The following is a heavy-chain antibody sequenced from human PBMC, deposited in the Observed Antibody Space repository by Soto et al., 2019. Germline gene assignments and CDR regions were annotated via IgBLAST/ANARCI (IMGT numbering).Heavy chain of an antibody. CDR2: INWNDDK. CDR1: GFSLNTRAVG. CDR3: AHRHDLGGFDI. D-gene: IGHD2-15*01. V-gene: IGHV2-5*01. J-gene: IGHJ3*02. Sequence: SGPRLGNPTQTLRLTCNFYGFSLNTRAVGVGWIRQPPGKALEWLALINWNDDKRCSPSLKDRLTITKDTSKNHVVLTMINIDPVDTATYYCAHRHDLGGFDIWGQGTTVTVSS.